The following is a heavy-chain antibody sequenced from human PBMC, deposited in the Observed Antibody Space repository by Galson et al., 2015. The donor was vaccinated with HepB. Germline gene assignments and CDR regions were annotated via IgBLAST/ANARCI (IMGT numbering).Heavy chain of an antibody. V-gene: IGHV3-53*04. Sequence: SLRLSCAASGFSVSDNHMSWVRQAPGRGLEWVSVIYGGGNTDYADSVKGRFTISRHNSRSTVFLQMNSLRAEDTAVYYCARDPRRRWYFDLWGRGTPVTVSS. CDR3: ARDPRRRWYFDL. CDR2: IYGGGNT. J-gene: IGHJ2*01. CDR1: GFSVSDNH.